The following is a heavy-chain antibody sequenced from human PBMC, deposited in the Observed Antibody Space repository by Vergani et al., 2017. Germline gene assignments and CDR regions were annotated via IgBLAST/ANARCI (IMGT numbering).Heavy chain of an antibody. Sequence: QVQLVQSGAEVKKPGASVKVSCKASGYTFSTYGISWVRQAPGQGLEWMGWISAYNGNTNYPEKFQGRLTMTTDTSTRTAYMELRSLRSDDTAVYYCARYPGCSGGSCYSADYWGQGILVTVSS. CDR2: ISAYNGNT. V-gene: IGHV1-18*01. J-gene: IGHJ4*02. D-gene: IGHD2-15*01. CDR1: GYTFSTYG. CDR3: ARYPGCSGGSCYSADY.